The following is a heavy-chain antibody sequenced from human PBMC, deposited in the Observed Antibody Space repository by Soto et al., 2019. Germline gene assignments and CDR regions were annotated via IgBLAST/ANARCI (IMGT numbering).Heavy chain of an antibody. CDR3: TRETFADRDS. J-gene: IGHJ4*02. CDR1: GFTFSGDW. Sequence: EVQLVESWGGLVQPGGSLRLSCTDSGFTFSGDWMHWVRQAPGKGLVLVARPGPHENGLNYADSVKGRFTISRDNAKNTLYLQMNNLRGEATAGYFCTRETFADRDSWGQGTLVAVSS. CDR2: PGPHENGL. V-gene: IGHV3-74*01.